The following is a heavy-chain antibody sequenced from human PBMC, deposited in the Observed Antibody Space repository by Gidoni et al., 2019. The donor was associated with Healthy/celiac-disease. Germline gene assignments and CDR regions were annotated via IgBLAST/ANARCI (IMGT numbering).Heavy chain of an antibody. J-gene: IGHJ5*02. CDR2: IYTSGST. D-gene: IGHD4-17*01. CDR3: ARDGEAGLRDWFDP. CDR1: GGSISSYY. V-gene: IGHV4-4*07. Sequence: QVQLQESGPGLVKPSETLSLTCPVSGGSISSYYWRWIRQPAGKGLEWIVRIYTSGSTNYNPSLKSRVTMSVDTSKNQFSLKLSSLTAADTAVYYCARDGEAGLRDWFDPWGQGTLVTVSS.